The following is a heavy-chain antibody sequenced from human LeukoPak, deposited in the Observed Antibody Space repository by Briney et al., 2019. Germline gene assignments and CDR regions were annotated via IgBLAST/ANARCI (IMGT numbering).Heavy chain of an antibody. J-gene: IGHJ4*02. V-gene: IGHV4-38-2*01. CDR2: IYHSGST. Sequence: PSETLSLTCAVSGYSISSGYYWGWIRQPPGKGLEWIGSIYHSGSTYYNPSLKSRVTISVDTSKNQFSLKLSSVTAADTAVYYCARLRMGMGSVDYWGQGTLVTGSS. D-gene: IGHD7-27*01. CDR1: GYSISSGYY. CDR3: ARLRMGMGSVDY.